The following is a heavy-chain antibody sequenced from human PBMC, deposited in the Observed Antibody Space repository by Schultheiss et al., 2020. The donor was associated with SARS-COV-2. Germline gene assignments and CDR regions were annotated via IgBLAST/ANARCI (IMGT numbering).Heavy chain of an antibody. CDR3: ARGLRSGYRTVDY. V-gene: IGHV3-21*01. Sequence: GGSLRLSCAASGFTFSSYAMSWVRQAPGKGLEWVSSISSSSSYIYYADSVKGRFTISRDNSKNTLYLQMNSLRAEDTAVYYCARGLRSGYRTVDYWGQGTLVTVSS. CDR2: ISSSSSYI. D-gene: IGHD3-3*01. J-gene: IGHJ4*02. CDR1: GFTFSSYA.